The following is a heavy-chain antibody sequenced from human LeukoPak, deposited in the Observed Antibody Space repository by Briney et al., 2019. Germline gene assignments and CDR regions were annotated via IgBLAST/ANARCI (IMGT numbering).Heavy chain of an antibody. V-gene: IGHV4-30-4*08. D-gene: IGHD3-10*01. Sequence: SETLCLTCTVSGGSINSGDYYWNWIRQPPGKGVEWIGDIYYSGSTYYNPSLKSRVTISVDTSKNQFSLNLTSVTAADTAVYYCAREFGESDYYYYGMDVWGQGTTVTVSS. J-gene: IGHJ6*02. CDR1: GGSINSGDYY. CDR2: IYYSGST. CDR3: AREFGESDYYYYGMDV.